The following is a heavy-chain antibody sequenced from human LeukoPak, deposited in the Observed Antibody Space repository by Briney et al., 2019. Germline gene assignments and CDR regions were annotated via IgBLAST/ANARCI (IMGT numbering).Heavy chain of an antibody. J-gene: IGHJ4*02. V-gene: IGHV3-20*04. CDR1: GFTFDDYG. CDR2: INWNGGST. CDR3: AKDLLSGSSH. Sequence: GGSLRLSCAASGFTFDDYGMSWVRQAPGKGLEWVSGINWNGGSTGYADSVKGRFTISRDNAKNTLYLQMNSLRAEDTAVYYCAKDLLSGSSHWGQGTLVTVSS. D-gene: IGHD1-26*01.